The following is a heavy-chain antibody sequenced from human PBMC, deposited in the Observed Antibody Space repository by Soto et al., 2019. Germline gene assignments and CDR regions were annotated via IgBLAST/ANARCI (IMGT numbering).Heavy chain of an antibody. Sequence: QVQLQESGPGLVKPSGTLSLTCAVSGGSITSSSWWSWVRQPPGKGLEWIGEIYHSGSTNYNPSLSSRVTITVDQSKKPFSLKLISVTAADTAVYYCARKDYGDGGFFACWGQGTLVTVSS. D-gene: IGHD4-17*01. J-gene: IGHJ4*02. V-gene: IGHV4-4*02. CDR1: GGSITSSSW. CDR2: IYHSGST. CDR3: ARKDYGDGGFFAC.